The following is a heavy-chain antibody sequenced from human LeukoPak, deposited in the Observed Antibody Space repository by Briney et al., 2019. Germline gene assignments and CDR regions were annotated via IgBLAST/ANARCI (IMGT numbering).Heavy chain of an antibody. D-gene: IGHD2-15*01. J-gene: IGHJ6*03. Sequence: TSETLSLTCAVYGGSFSGYYWSWIRQPPGKGLEWIGEINHSGSTNYNPSLKSRVTILVDTSKNQFSLKLSSVTAADTAVYYCARGPYCSGGSCYPPYYYYYYMDVWGKGTTVTVSS. CDR2: INHSGST. V-gene: IGHV4-34*01. CDR3: ARGPYCSGGSCYPPYYYYYYMDV. CDR1: GGSFSGYY.